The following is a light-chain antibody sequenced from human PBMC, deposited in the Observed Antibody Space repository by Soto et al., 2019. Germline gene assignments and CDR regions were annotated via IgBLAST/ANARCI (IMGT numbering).Light chain of an antibody. V-gene: IGLV1-47*01. CDR3: AAWYDSLSGVV. Sequence: QSVLTQPPSASGTPGQRVTISCSGSSSNIGSNYVYWYQQLPGTAPKLLIDRNNQRPSGVPDRFSGSKSGTSASLAISGLRYEDEDDYYCAAWYDSLSGVVFGGGTKLTVL. CDR2: RNN. CDR1: SSNIGSNY. J-gene: IGLJ2*01.